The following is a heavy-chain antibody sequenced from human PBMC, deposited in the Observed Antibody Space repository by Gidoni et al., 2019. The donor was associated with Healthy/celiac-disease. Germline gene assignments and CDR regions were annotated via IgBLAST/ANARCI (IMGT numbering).Heavy chain of an antibody. CDR3: ARLEWGGGSGYFDY. J-gene: IGHJ4*02. D-gene: IGHD2-15*01. Sequence: EVQLVESGGGLVQPGGSLRLSCAASGFTVSSNYMSWVRQAPGKGLEWVSVIYSGGSTYYADSVKGRFTISRDNSKNTLYLQMNSLRAEDTAVYYCARLEWGGGSGYFDYWGQGTLVTVSS. CDR2: IYSGGST. CDR1: GFTVSSNY. V-gene: IGHV3-66*01.